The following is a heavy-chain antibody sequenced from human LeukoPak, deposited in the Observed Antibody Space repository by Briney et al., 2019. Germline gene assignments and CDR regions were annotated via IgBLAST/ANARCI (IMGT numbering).Heavy chain of an antibody. CDR2: IYYSGST. V-gene: IGHV4-59*01. J-gene: IGHJ5*02. Sequence: SETLSLTCTVSGGSISSYYWNWIRQPPGKGLEWIAYIYYSGSTNYNPSLKSRVTISVDTSKSQFSLKLSSVTAADTAVYYCARGGFGELLSRGPFDPWGQGTLVTVSS. CDR3: ARGGFGELLSRGPFDP. D-gene: IGHD3-10*01. CDR1: GGSISSYY.